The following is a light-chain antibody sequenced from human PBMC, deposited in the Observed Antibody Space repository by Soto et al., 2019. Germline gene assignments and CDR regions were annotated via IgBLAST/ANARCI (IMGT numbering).Light chain of an antibody. CDR2: GAS. CDR3: KQYGGSYT. Sequence: ESVLTQSPGTLSLSPGERATLSCRASQSVSRSYLAWYQQKTGQAPRLLIYGASSRATGIPDRFSGSGSGTHFTITISTLEADDFAVYYCKQYGGSYTFCQGTKFEIK. J-gene: IGKJ2*01. V-gene: IGKV3-20*01. CDR1: QSVSRSY.